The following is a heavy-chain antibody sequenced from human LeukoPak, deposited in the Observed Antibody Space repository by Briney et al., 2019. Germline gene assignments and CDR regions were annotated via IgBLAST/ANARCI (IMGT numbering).Heavy chain of an antibody. V-gene: IGHV1-2*04. CDR3: ARDQDDSSGYYDY. CDR1: GYTFTGYY. Sequence: AASVKVSCKASGYTFTGYYMHWVRQAPGQGLEWMGWINPNSGGTNYAQKFQGWVTMTRDTSISTAYMELSRLRFDDTAVYYCARDQDDSSGYYDYWGQGTLVTVSS. D-gene: IGHD3-22*01. J-gene: IGHJ4*02. CDR2: INPNSGGT.